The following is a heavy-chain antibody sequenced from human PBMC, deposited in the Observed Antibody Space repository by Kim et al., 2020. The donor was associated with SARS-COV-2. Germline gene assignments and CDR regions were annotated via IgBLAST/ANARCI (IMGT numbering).Heavy chain of an antibody. D-gene: IGHD2-8*02. V-gene: IGHV1-18*01. Sequence: YARKLQGRVTMTTDTSTSTAYMELRSLRSDDTAVYYCARSGGGYVGYFDYWGQGTLVTVSS. CDR3: ARSGGGYVGYFDY. J-gene: IGHJ4*02.